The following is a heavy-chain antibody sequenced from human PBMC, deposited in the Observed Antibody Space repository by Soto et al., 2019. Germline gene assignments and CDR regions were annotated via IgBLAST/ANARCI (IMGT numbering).Heavy chain of an antibody. J-gene: IGHJ3*02. CDR3: ARGDVLLWFGEFIGGAFDI. Sequence: SETLSLTCAVSGGSISSGGYSWSWIRQPPGKGLEWIGYIYHSGSTYYNPSLKSRVTISVDRSKNQFSLKLSSVTAADTAVYYCARGDVLLWFGEFIGGAFDIWGQGTMVTVSS. D-gene: IGHD3-10*01. CDR1: GGSISSGGYS. CDR2: IYHSGST. V-gene: IGHV4-30-2*01.